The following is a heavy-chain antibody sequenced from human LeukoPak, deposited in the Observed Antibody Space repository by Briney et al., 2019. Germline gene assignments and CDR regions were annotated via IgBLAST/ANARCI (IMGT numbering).Heavy chain of an antibody. CDR3: ATALDIAAAGLDY. D-gene: IGHD6-13*01. CDR1: GYTLSELS. CDR2: FDPEDGGT. Sequence: ASVKVSCKVSGYTLSELSMHWVRQAPGKGLEWMGGFDPEDGGTIYAQKFQGRVTMTEDTSTDTAYMELSSLRSEDTAVYYCATALDIAAAGLDYWGQGTLVTVSS. V-gene: IGHV1-24*01. J-gene: IGHJ4*02.